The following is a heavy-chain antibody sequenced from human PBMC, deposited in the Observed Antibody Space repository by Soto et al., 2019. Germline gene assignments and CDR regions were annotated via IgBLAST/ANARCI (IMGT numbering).Heavy chain of an antibody. J-gene: IGHJ4*02. CDR3: ARMSVGATIDY. D-gene: IGHD1-26*01. CDR2: IFSNDEK. V-gene: IGHV2-26*01. Sequence: SGPTLVNPTETLTLTCTVSGFSLSNARMGVSWIRQPPGKALEWLAHIFSNDEKSYSTSLKSRRTISKDTSKSQVVLTMTNMDPVDTATYYCARMSVGATIDYWGQGTLVTVSS. CDR1: GFSLSNARMG.